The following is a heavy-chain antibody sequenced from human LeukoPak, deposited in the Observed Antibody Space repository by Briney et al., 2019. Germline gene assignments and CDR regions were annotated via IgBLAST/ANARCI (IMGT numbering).Heavy chain of an antibody. D-gene: IGHD3-3*01. V-gene: IGHV3-15*05. CDR1: GFTFSIAW. CDR3: AAVGEWLSNAFNT. J-gene: IGHJ3*02. Sequence: GGSLRLSCAASGFTFSIAWMSWVRQAPGKGLEWVGRIKSRGDGETRDYAAPVRDRFIISRDDSKNTLYLQMNSLRTEDTAIYYCAAVGEWLSNAFNTWGQGTMVTVSA. CDR2: IKSRGDGETR.